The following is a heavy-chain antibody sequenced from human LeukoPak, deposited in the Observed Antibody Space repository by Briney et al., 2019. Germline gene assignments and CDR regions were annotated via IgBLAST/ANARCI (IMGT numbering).Heavy chain of an antibody. CDR2: IIPIIGTA. J-gene: IGHJ6*02. D-gene: IGHD3-16*02. Sequence: SVKVSCKASGGTFTSYAISWVRQAPGQGLEWMGGIIPIIGTANYAQKFQGRVTITADESTSTAYMELSSLRSEDTAVYYCARDHGVFAGVIFYYYYGMDVWGQGTTVTVSS. CDR1: GGTFTSYA. V-gene: IGHV1-69*13. CDR3: ARDHGVFAGVIFYYYYGMDV.